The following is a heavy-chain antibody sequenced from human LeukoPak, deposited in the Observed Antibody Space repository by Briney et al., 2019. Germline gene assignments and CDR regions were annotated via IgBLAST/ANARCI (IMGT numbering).Heavy chain of an antibody. CDR2: INWNSGTM. CDR1: GFTVSSNY. V-gene: IGHV3-9*01. CDR3: TRDPFAGYRGYGSFDY. J-gene: IGHJ4*02. D-gene: IGHD5-12*01. Sequence: GGSLRLSCAASGFTVSSNYVSWVRQAPGKGLEWVSGINWNSGTMGYADSVKGRFTISRDNAKNSLHLQMNSLRAEDTASYYCTRDPFAGYRGYGSFDYWGQGILVTVSS.